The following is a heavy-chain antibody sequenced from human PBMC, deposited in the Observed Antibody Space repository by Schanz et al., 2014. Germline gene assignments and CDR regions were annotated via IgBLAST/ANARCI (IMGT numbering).Heavy chain of an antibody. J-gene: IGHJ4*02. D-gene: IGHD4-17*01. Sequence: QVQLVQSGAEVKKPGSSMKVSCKASGGTFNSYTINWVRQAPGQGLEWMGRIIPFLGIANYAQKFQGRVTITADRSTSTAYMELSSLRSEDTAVYYCARGYGDSPTDFWGQGTLVTVSS. CDR2: IIPFLGIA. CDR3: ARGYGDSPTDF. CDR1: GGTFNSYT. V-gene: IGHV1-69*02.